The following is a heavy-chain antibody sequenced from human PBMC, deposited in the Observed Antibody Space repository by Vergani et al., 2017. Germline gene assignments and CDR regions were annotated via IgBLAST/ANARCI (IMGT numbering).Heavy chain of an antibody. V-gene: IGHV3-48*01. CDR2: ISSSSSTI. CDR1: GFTFSSYS. Sequence: EVQLVESGGGLVQPGGSLRLSCAASGFTFSSYSMNWVRQAPGKGLEWVSYISSSSSTIYYADSVKGRFTISRDNAKNSLYLQMNSLRAEDTAVYYCARYQSRLSETYGMDVWGQGTTVTFSS. D-gene: IGHD2-2*01. J-gene: IGHJ6*02. CDR3: ARYQSRLSETYGMDV.